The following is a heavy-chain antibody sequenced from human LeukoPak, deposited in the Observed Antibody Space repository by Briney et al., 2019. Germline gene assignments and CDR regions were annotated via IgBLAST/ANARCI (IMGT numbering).Heavy chain of an antibody. CDR1: GGSISSSSYY. Sequence: PSETLSLTCTVSGGSISSSSYYWGWIRQPPGKGLEWIGSIYYSGSTYYNPSLKSRVTISVDTSKNQFSLKLSSVTAADTAVYYCARDLAVTTVDYFDCWGQGTLVTVSS. D-gene: IGHD4-17*01. CDR3: ARDLAVTTVDYFDC. J-gene: IGHJ4*02. V-gene: IGHV4-39*02. CDR2: IYYSGST.